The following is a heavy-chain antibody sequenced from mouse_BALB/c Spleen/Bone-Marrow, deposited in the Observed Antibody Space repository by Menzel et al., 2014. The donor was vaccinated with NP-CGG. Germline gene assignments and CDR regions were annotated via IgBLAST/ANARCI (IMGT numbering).Heavy chain of an antibody. Sequence: VHLVESGPGLVAPSQSLSITCTVSGFSLTSYGVHWVRQPPGKGLEWLGVIWAGGSTNYNSALMSRLSISKDNSKSQVFLKMNSLQTGDTAMYYCARVLEGFAYWGQGTLVTVSA. CDR2: IWAGGST. CDR1: GFSLTSYG. J-gene: IGHJ3*01. CDR3: ARVLEGFAY. V-gene: IGHV2-9*02.